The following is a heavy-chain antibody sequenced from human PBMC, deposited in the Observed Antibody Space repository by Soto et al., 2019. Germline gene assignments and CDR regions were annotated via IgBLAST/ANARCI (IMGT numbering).Heavy chain of an antibody. V-gene: IGHV1-2*04. CDR1: GYTFTGYY. CDR3: AREIADYYDFWSGYSNNWFDP. D-gene: IGHD3-3*01. J-gene: IGHJ5*02. Sequence: ASVKVSCKASGYTFTGYYMHWVRQAPGQGLEWMGWINPNSGGTNYAQKFQGWVTMTRDTSISTAYMEPSRLRSDDTAVYYCAREIADYYDFWSGYSNNWFDPWGQGTLVTVSS. CDR2: INPNSGGT.